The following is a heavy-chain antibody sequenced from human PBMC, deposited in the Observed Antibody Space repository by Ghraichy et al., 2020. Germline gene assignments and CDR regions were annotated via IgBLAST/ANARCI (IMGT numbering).Heavy chain of an antibody. Sequence: GGSLRLSCAVSGFIFRNYAMNWVRQAPGKGLEWVSSISGSGTNTYYADSVKGRFTISRDNSKNTLYLQMDSLRVEDTAVNGTSTGWWVDYFDFWGQGTLVTVSS. J-gene: IGHJ4*02. CDR2: ISGSGTNT. V-gene: IGHV3-23*01. CDR3: STGWWVDYFDF. CDR1: GFIFRNYA. D-gene: IGHD6-19*01.